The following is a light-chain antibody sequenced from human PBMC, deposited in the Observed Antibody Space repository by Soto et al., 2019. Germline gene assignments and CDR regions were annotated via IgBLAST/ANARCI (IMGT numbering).Light chain of an antibody. CDR1: SSDVGGYNY. J-gene: IGLJ1*01. CDR3: TSYTSSFTHL. Sequence: QSVLTQPASVSGSPGQSITISCTGTSSDVGGYNYVSWYQQHPGKAPKLMIFEVSNRPSGVSNRFSGSKSGNTASQTISGLQTEDEADYYCTSYTSSFTHLFGTGTKVTV. CDR2: EVS. V-gene: IGLV2-14*01.